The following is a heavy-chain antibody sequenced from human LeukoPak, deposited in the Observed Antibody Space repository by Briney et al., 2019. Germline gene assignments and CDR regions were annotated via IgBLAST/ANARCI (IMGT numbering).Heavy chain of an antibody. CDR3: ARGSEVGGTEKNALDI. V-gene: IGHV1-2*02. Sequence: ASVKVSCKPSGYTFTDYYIHWVRQAPGQGLEWMGWINPKSVDTRYAQNFQDRVTMTRDTSITTAYMELSGLRSDDTALYYCARGSEVGGTEKNALDIWGQGTMVTVSA. CDR1: GYTFTDYY. CDR2: INPKSVDT. J-gene: IGHJ3*02. D-gene: IGHD1-26*01.